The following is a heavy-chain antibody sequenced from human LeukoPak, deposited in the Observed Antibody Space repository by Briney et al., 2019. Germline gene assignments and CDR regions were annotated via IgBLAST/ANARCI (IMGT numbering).Heavy chain of an antibody. Sequence: GGSLRLSCSASGFTFSSYAMHWVRHAPGKGLEYVSAISSNGGSTYYADSVKGRFTISRDNSKNTLYLQMSSLRAEDTAVYYCVKGYCSGGSCQDFDYWGQGTLVTVSS. V-gene: IGHV3-64D*09. D-gene: IGHD2-15*01. CDR3: VKGYCSGGSCQDFDY. J-gene: IGHJ4*02. CDR2: ISSNGGST. CDR1: GFTFSSYA.